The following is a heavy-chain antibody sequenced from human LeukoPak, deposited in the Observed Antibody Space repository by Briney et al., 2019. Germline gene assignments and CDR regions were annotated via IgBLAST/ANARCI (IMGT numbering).Heavy chain of an antibody. CDR3: ARQGRRYGSGSYYRT. D-gene: IGHD3-10*01. CDR1: GGSISSGDYY. Sequence: SQTLSLTCTVSGGSISSGDYYWSWIRQPPGKGLEWIGYIYYSGSTYYNPSLKSRVTISVDTSKNRFSLKLSSVTAADTAVYYCARQGRRYGSGSYYRTWGQGTLVTVSS. J-gene: IGHJ5*02. V-gene: IGHV4-30-4*01. CDR2: IYYSGST.